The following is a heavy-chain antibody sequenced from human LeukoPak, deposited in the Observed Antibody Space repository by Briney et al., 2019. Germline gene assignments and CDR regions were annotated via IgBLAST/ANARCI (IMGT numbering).Heavy chain of an antibody. D-gene: IGHD5-24*01. J-gene: IGHJ3*02. CDR1: GYTFTSYG. Sequence: ASVKVSCKASGYTFTSYGITWVRQAPGQGLEWMGWISAYNGNTNYAQMLQGGVTMTTDTSTSTAYMELRSLRSDDTAVYYCARGLQETLGWLKAFSAFDIWGQGTMVTVSS. V-gene: IGHV1-18*01. CDR3: ARGLQETLGWLKAFSAFDI. CDR2: ISAYNGNT.